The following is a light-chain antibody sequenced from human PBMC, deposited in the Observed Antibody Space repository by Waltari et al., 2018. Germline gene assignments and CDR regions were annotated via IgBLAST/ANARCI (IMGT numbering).Light chain of an antibody. V-gene: IGKV1-5*03. CDR2: KAS. Sequence: DIQMTQSPSTLSASVGDRVTITCRASQPISSWLAWYQQKPGKAPKLLIYKASTLESGVPSRCSGSGSGTEFTLIISSLQPDDLATYYCQQYDSNSGVFTFGPGTKVDIK. CDR1: QPISSW. J-gene: IGKJ3*01. CDR3: QQYDSNSGVFT.